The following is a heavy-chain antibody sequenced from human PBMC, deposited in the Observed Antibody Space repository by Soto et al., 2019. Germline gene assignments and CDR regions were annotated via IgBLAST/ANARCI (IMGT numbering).Heavy chain of an antibody. V-gene: IGHV1-69*13. D-gene: IGHD3-22*01. CDR2: ITPIFVTA. CDR1: GGPFSSIG. Sequence: SGKVSFKASGGPFSSIGISWVRQAPGQGVEWIGGITPIFVTAKYAQKFQGRVTITADESTNTAYLEVSGLRSEDTAVYYCARPNFYYETRGYNDPKGTWFGPWGQGSMVTVSS. J-gene: IGHJ5*02. CDR3: ARPNFYYETRGYNDPKGTWFGP.